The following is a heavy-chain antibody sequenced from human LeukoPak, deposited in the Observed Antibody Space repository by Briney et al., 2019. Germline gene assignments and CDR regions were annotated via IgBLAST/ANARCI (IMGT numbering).Heavy chain of an antibody. D-gene: IGHD2-15*01. J-gene: IGHJ4*02. V-gene: IGHV4-59*01. CDR2: IYYSGYT. CDR3: ARWLVVVREGGYFDY. Sequence: SETLSLTCTVSGGSISSYYWSWIRQPPGKGLEWIGYIYYSGYTNYNPSLKSRVTISVDTSKNQFSLKLSSVTAADTAVYYCARWLVVVREGGYFDYWGQGTLVTVSS. CDR1: GGSISSYY.